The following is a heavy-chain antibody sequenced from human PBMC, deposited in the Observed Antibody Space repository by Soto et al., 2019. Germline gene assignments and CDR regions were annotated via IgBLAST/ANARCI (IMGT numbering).Heavy chain of an antibody. J-gene: IGHJ6*02. V-gene: IGHV4-61*01. CDR1: GGSVSSGSYY. Sequence: QVQLQESGPGLVKPSETLSLTCTVSGGSVSSGSYYWSWIRQPPGKGLEWIGYIYYSGSTNYNPSLQSRVTISVDTSKNQFSLKLSSVTAADTAVYYCARVRIKWLVPVYYYYGMDVWGQGTTVTVSS. D-gene: IGHD6-19*01. CDR2: IYYSGST. CDR3: ARVRIKWLVPVYYYYGMDV.